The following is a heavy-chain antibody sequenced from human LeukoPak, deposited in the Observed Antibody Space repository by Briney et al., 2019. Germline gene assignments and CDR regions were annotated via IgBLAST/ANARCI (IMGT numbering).Heavy chain of an antibody. CDR1: GFTFSSYE. D-gene: IGHD3-22*01. J-gene: IGHJ4*02. Sequence: GGSLRLSCVASGFTFSSYEMNWVRQAPGKGLEWVSAISGSGGSTYYADSVKGRFTISRDNSKNTLYLQMNSLRAEDTAVYYCAKVGYYDSSGYLDYWGQGTLVTVSS. CDR3: AKVGYYDSSGYLDY. V-gene: IGHV3-23*01. CDR2: ISGSGGST.